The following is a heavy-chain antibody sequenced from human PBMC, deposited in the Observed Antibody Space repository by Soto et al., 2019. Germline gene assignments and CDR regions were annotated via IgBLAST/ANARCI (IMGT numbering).Heavy chain of an antibody. CDR2: TYYRSKWYY. Sequence: SQTLSLTCVISGDSVTGNTAGWNWIRQSSSRGLEWLGRTYYRSKWYYDYAGSVKGRMTINPDTSRNTLYLQMNSLRAEDTAVYYCARAAAGTNSYYGMDIWGQGTTVTVSS. J-gene: IGHJ6*02. CDR1: GDSVTGNTAG. CDR3: ARAAAGTNSYYGMDI. V-gene: IGHV6-1*01. D-gene: IGHD6-13*01.